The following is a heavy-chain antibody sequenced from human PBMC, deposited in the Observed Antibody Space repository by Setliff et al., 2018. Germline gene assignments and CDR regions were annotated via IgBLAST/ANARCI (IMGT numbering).Heavy chain of an antibody. J-gene: IGHJ5*02. CDR3: ARIRTGTFLNWFDP. D-gene: IGHD1-7*01. CDR1: GGSISSSSYY. Sequence: SETLSLTCTVSGGSISSSSYYWGWIRQPPGRGLEWIGSIYYSGSTYYNPSLKSRVTMSVDTSKNQFSLKLSSVTAADTAVYYCARIRTGTFLNWFDPWGQGTQVTVSS. CDR2: IYYSGST. V-gene: IGHV4-39*07.